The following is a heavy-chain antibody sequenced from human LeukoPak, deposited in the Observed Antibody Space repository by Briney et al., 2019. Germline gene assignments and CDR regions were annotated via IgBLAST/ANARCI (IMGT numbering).Heavy chain of an antibody. CDR3: ARGLLLRSMLGQRSGYYFHY. D-gene: IGHD3-22*01. V-gene: IGHV1-2*02. Sequence: ASVKVSCKASGYTFTGYYMHWVRQAPGQGLEWMGWINLNSGGTNYAQKFQGRVTMTRDTSISTAYMELSRLRSDDTAVYYCARGLLLRSMLGQRSGYYFHYWGQGTLVTVSS. CDR2: INLNSGGT. J-gene: IGHJ4*02. CDR1: GYTFTGYY.